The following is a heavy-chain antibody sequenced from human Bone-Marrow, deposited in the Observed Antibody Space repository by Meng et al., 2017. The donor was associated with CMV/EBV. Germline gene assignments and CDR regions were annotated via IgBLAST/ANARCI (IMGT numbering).Heavy chain of an antibody. D-gene: IGHD1/OR15-1a*01. CDR3: AKEAPYNWNTFDI. CDR2: IRYDGNNK. V-gene: IGHV3-30*02. J-gene: IGHJ3*02. Sequence: GESLKISCAASGFTFSSYAMNWVRQAPGKGLEWVAFIRYDGNNKYYEDSVKGRFTISRDNSKNTLYLQMNSLRAEDTAVYYCAKEAPYNWNTFDIWGQGTRVTVSS. CDR1: GFTFSSYA.